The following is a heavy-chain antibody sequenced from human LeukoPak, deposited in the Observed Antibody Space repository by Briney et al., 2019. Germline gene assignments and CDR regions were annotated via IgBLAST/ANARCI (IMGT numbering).Heavy chain of an antibody. V-gene: IGHV3-23*01. Sequence: GGSLRLSCAASRFTFNSYAMSWVRQAPGKGLEWVSAISGSGGSTYYADSVKGRFTISRDNSKNTLYLQMNSLRAEDTAVYYCAKAEYDFWSQNWFDPWGQGTLVTVSS. D-gene: IGHD3-3*01. CDR1: RFTFNSYA. CDR2: ISGSGGST. CDR3: AKAEYDFWSQNWFDP. J-gene: IGHJ5*02.